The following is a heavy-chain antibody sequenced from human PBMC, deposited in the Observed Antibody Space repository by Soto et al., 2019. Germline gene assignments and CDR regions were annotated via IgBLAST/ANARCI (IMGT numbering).Heavy chain of an antibody. CDR2: IYWDDDE. V-gene: IGHV2-5*05. Sequence: QITLKESGPTLVKPTQTLTLTCTFSGFSLRNSGVGVGWIRQSPGKALEWLALIYWDDDERYGPSLKTRLTIXKXNSKNQVVLTMTNMDPVDTGTYYCAHKGGRGAGMDVWGQGTTVTVSS. J-gene: IGHJ6*02. CDR1: GFSLRNSGVG. CDR3: AHKGGRGAGMDV. D-gene: IGHD2-15*01.